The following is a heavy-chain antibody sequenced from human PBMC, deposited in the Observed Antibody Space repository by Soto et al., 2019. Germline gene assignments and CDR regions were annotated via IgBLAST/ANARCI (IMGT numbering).Heavy chain of an antibody. CDR2: TYYSGDT. V-gene: IGHV4-61*08. CDR1: DDSFRGAEYY. J-gene: IGHJ4*02. D-gene: IGHD6-19*01. CDR3: ARGPAYIDGWRTFDL. Sequence: KPSETLSLTCTVSDDSFRGAEYYWSWIRQPLGKGPEWIGYTYYSGDTKYNPALRSRVTMSEDTSKNQFSLRLSSVTAADTAVYFCARGPAYIDGWRTFDLWGRGILVTVSS.